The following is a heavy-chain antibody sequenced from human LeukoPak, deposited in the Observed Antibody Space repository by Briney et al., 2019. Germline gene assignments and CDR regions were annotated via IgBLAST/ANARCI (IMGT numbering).Heavy chain of an antibody. D-gene: IGHD4-17*01. CDR1: GGSISSSSYY. J-gene: IGHJ4*02. CDR3: ARLYGDYVTSTDY. Sequence: SETLSLTCTVSGGSISSSSYYWGWIRQPPGKGLEWIGSIYYSGSTYYNPSLKSRVTISVDTSKNQFSLKLSSVTAADTAVCYCARLYGDYVTSTDYWGQGTLVTVSS. CDR2: IYYSGST. V-gene: IGHV4-39*01.